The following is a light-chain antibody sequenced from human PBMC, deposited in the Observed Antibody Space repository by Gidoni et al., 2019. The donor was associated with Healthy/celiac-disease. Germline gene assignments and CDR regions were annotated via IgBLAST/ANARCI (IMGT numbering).Light chain of an antibody. J-gene: IGKJ4*01. CDR1: QSISSY. CDR2: AAS. V-gene: IGKV1-39*01. CDR3: QQSYSTPLT. Sequence: DIQRTQSPSSLSASVGDRVSITCRASQSISSYLNWYQQKPGKDPKLLIYAASSLQSGVPSSFSGSGSGTDFTLTISSLQPEDFATYYCQQSYSTPLTFGGGTKVEIK.